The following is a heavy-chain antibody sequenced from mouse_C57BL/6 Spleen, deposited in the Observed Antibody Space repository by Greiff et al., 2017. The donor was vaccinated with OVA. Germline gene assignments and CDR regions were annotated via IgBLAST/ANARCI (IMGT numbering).Heavy chain of an antibody. Sequence: VQLQQSGAELVKPGASVKLSCTASGFNIKDYYLHWVKQRTEQGLEWIGRIDPADGETKYAPKFQGKATITADKSSSTAYMQLSSLTSEDSAVYYCAREDYDTAWFAYWGKGTLVTVSA. D-gene: IGHD2-4*01. J-gene: IGHJ3*01. V-gene: IGHV14-2*01. CDR1: GFNIKDYY. CDR2: IDPADGET. CDR3: AREDYDTAWFAY.